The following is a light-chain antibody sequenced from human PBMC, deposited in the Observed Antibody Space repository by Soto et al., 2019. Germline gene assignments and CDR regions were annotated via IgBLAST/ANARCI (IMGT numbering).Light chain of an antibody. CDR1: QTIGDY. CDR3: QQSYSFPDT. CDR2: SAS. V-gene: IGKV1-39*01. J-gene: IGKJ2*01. Sequence: IQMTQSPSSLSASIGDRVTITCRASQTIGDYLNWYQRKPGRAPTLLIYSASSLQSGVPSRFSGSGSRTDFTLTISSLQPEDFATYYCQQSYSFPDTFGQGTKVDIK.